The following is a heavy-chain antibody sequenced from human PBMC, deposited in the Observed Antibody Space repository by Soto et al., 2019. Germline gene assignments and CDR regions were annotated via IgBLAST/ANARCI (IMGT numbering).Heavy chain of an antibody. V-gene: IGHV1-8*01. J-gene: IGHJ6*02. Sequence: ASVKVSCKASGYTFTSYDINWVRQATGQGLEWMGWMNPNSGNTGYAQKFQGRVTMTRNTSISTAYLQWSSLKASDTAMYYCASLRQYCSGGSCYSNYYYYGMDVGGQGTTVTVSS. CDR1: GYTFTSYD. CDR2: MNPNSGNT. D-gene: IGHD2-15*01. CDR3: ASLRQYCSGGSCYSNYYYYGMDV.